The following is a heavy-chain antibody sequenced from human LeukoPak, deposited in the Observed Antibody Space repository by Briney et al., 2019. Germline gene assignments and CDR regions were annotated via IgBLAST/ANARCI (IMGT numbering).Heavy chain of an antibody. J-gene: IGHJ5*02. Sequence: ASVKVSCKASGYTFTIYYIYWVRQAPGQGREWMGLINPSGGSTSYAQKFQGRVTVTRDTSTSTVHMELSSLRSEDTAVYYCARDRPHNWFDPWGQGTLVTVSS. CDR1: GYTFTIYY. CDR2: INPSGGST. CDR3: ARDRPHNWFDP. V-gene: IGHV1-46*01.